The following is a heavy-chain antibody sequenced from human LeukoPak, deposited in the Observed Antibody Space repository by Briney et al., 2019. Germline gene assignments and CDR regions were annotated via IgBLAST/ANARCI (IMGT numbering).Heavy chain of an antibody. J-gene: IGHJ4*02. CDR3: ARRDYDILTGYYYFDY. CDR2: IYPGDSDT. Sequence: GESLKISCKGSGYTFDTYWIGWVRQMPGKGLEWMGIIYPGDSDTRYSPSFQGQVTISADKSISTAYLQWSSLKASDTAMYYCARRDYDILTGYYYFDYWGQGTPVTVSS. CDR1: GYTFDTYW. D-gene: IGHD3-9*01. V-gene: IGHV5-51*01.